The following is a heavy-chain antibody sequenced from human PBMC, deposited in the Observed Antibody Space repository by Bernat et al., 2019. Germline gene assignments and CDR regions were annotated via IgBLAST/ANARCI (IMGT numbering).Heavy chain of an antibody. J-gene: IGHJ4*02. CDR2: ISNSGSNI. CDR3: ARSRPEYYFDY. V-gene: IGHV3-11*01. Sequence: QVQMVESGGGLVKPGGSLRLSCAASGFTFSDYYMGWVRQAPGKGLEWVSYISNSGSNIYYADSVRGRFTISRDNAKNSLYLQMSSLRAEDTAVYYCARSRPEYYFDYWGQGTLVTVS. CDR1: GFTFSDYY.